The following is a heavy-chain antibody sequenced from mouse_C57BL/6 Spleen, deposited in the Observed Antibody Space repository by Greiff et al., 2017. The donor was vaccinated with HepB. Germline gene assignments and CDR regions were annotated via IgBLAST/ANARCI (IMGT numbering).Heavy chain of an antibody. V-gene: IGHV1-55*01. CDR2: IYPGSGST. J-gene: IGHJ3*01. D-gene: IGHD3-2*02. CDR1: GYTFTSYW. Sequence: VQLQQSGAELVKPGASVKMSCKASGYTFTSYWITWVKQRPGQGLEWIGDIYPGSGSTNYNEKFKSKATLTVDTSSGTAYMQLSSLTSEDSAVYYCAREGASQATFAYWGQGTRVTVSA. CDR3: AREGASQATFAY.